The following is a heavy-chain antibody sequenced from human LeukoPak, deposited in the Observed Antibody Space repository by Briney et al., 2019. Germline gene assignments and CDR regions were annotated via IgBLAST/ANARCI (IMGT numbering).Heavy chain of an antibody. CDR1: GFTFSSYS. V-gene: IGHV3-21*01. CDR3: ARGGWRSSYYFDY. D-gene: IGHD6-6*01. J-gene: IGHJ4*02. CDR2: ISSSSSYI. Sequence: GGSLRLSCAASGFTFSSYSMNWVRQAPGKGLEWVSSISSSSSYIYYADSVKGRFTISRDNAKNSLYLQMNSLRAEDTAVYYCARGGWRSSYYFDYWGQGTLVTAPS.